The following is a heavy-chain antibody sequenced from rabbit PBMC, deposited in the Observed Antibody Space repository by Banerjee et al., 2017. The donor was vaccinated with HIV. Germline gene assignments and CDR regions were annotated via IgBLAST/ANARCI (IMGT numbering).Heavy chain of an antibody. CDR2: IYIGSSGNT. V-gene: IGHV1S40*01. CDR3: ARGAWSFDCMDL. D-gene: IGHD2-1*01. CDR1: VVFFSSSSC. Sequence: QSVEEWGGEVVKEGAALLTSSIAAVVFFSSSSCMCWVRQAPGKGLEWSACIYIGSSGNTYYASWAKGRFTISKTSSTPVTLQMTSLTAADTATYFCARGAWSFDCMDLWGPGTLVTVS. J-gene: IGHJ6*01.